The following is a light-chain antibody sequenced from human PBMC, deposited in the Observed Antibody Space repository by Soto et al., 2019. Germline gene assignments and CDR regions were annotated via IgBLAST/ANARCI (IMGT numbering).Light chain of an antibody. Sequence: QSALTQPPSASGAPGQSVTISCTGSSSDVGGYNYVSWYQHHPGKAPKLMIYEVSKRPSGVPDRFSGSKSGNTASLTVSGLQAEDEADYYCSSYAGNRDVIFGGGSKLTVL. CDR2: EVS. CDR3: SSYAGNRDVI. V-gene: IGLV2-8*01. J-gene: IGLJ2*01. CDR1: SSDVGGYNY.